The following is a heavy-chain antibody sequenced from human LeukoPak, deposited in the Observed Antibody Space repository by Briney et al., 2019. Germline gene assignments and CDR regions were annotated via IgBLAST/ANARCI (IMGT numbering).Heavy chain of an antibody. CDR1: GGSFSGYY. V-gene: IGHV4-34*01. J-gene: IGHJ4*02. Sequence: SETLSLTCAVYGGSFSGYYWSWIRQPPGKGLEWIGNIYPTGSTYYNPSLKSRVTISVDTSKNQFSLKLSSVTAADTAVYYCARTRYYYNSRSYGAPYYFDYWGQGTLVTVSS. CDR3: ARTRYYYNSRSYGAPYYFDY. CDR2: IYPTGST. D-gene: IGHD3-10*01.